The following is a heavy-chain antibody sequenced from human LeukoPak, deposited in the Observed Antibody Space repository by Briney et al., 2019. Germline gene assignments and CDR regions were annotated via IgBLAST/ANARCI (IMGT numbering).Heavy chain of an antibody. Sequence: KPPETLSLTCTVSGGSISIYYRSWIRQPPGKGLEWLGYIYYSGSTNYNPSLKSRVTISVDTSKNQFSLKLSSVTAADTAVYYCARRIYDYGGNSVGPYFDYWGQGTLVTVSS. V-gene: IGHV4-59*08. CDR2: IYYSGST. CDR3: ARRIYDYGGNSVGPYFDY. J-gene: IGHJ4*02. CDR1: GGSISIYY. D-gene: IGHD4-23*01.